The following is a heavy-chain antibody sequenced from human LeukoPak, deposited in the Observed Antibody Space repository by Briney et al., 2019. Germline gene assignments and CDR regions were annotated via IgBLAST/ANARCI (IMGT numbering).Heavy chain of an antibody. CDR1: GSSMSSDYY. D-gene: IGHD6-19*01. CDR3: ARQGGSGLDY. CDR2: IYHSGST. Sequence: SETLSLTCTVSGSSMSSDYYWGWIRQPPEKGLEWIGKIYHSGSTYYNPSLKSRVTISVDTSENQFSLKLSSVTAADTAVYYCARQGGSGLDYWGQGTLVTVSS. V-gene: IGHV4-38-2*02. J-gene: IGHJ4*02.